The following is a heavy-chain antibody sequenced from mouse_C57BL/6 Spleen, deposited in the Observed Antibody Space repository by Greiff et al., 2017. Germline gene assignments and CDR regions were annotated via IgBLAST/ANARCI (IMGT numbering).Heavy chain of an antibody. Sequence: QVQLQQSGAELVRPGASVTLSCKASGYTFTDYEMHWVKQTPVHGLEWIGAIDPETGGTAYNQKFKGKAILTADKSSSTAYMELSSLTSEDSAVYYCTRSDYYGSTFAYWGQGTLVTFSA. V-gene: IGHV1-15*01. CDR3: TRSDYYGSTFAY. CDR1: GYTFTDYE. D-gene: IGHD1-1*01. CDR2: IDPETGGT. J-gene: IGHJ3*01.